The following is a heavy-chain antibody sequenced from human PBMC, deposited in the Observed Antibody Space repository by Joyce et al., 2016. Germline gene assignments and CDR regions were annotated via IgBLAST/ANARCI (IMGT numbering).Heavy chain of an antibody. D-gene: IGHD2-8*02. CDR1: GYTFISYS. CDR2: SNPSGSST. V-gene: IGHV1-46*03. CDR3: TRGLVVRRSEYFQH. J-gene: IGHJ1*01. Sequence: QVQLVQSGAEVKKPGASVKVSCKASGYTFISYSLHWVRQAPGQGVEWMGISNPSGSSTGYGQKFQGRDNIARDRPTSTVYMELSSLRSDDTAVYFCTRGLVVRRSEYFQHWGQGTLVTVSA.